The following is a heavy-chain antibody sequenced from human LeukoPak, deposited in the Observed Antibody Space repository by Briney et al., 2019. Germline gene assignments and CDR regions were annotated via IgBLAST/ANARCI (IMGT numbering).Heavy chain of an antibody. CDR3: ARGPSSGWRHVFDY. CDR2: ISAYNGNT. V-gene: IGHV1-18*01. Sequence: ASVKVSCKASGYTFTSYGISWVRQAPGQGLEWVGWISAYNGNTNYAQKLQGRVTMTRDTSISTAYMELSRLRSDDTAVYYCARGPSSGWRHVFDYWGQGTLVTVSS. CDR1: GYTFTSYG. D-gene: IGHD6-19*01. J-gene: IGHJ4*02.